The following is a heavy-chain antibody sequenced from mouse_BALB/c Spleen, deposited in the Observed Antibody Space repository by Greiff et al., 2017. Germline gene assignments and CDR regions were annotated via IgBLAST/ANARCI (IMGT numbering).Heavy chain of an antibody. Sequence: VQLQQSGPELVKPGASVKMSCKASGYTFTSYVMHWVKQKPGQGLEWIGYINPYNDGTKYNEKFKGKATLTSDKSSSTAYMELSSLTSEDSAVYYCARNPSTVVATPFAYWGQGTLVTVSA. CDR3: ARNPSTVVATPFAY. J-gene: IGHJ3*01. CDR1: GYTFTSYV. CDR2: INPYNDGT. V-gene: IGHV1-14*01. D-gene: IGHD1-1*01.